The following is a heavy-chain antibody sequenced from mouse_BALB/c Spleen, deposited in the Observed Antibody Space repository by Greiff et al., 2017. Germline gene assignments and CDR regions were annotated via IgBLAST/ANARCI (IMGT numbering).Heavy chain of an antibody. J-gene: IGHJ4*01. D-gene: IGHD2-12*01. CDR2: IRNKANGYTT. CDR3: ARAPYDALLYYAMDY. CDR1: GFTFTDYY. Sequence: EVKLVESGGGLVQPGGSLRLSCATSGFTFTDYYMSWVRQPPGKALEWLGFIRNKANGYTTEYSASVKGRFTISRDNSQSILYLQMNTLRAEDSATYYCARAPYDALLYYAMDYWGQGTSVTVSS. V-gene: IGHV7-3*02.